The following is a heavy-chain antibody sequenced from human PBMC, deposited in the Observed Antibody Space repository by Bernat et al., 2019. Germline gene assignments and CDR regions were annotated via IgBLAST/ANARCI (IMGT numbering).Heavy chain of an antibody. CDR1: GFTVSSNY. CDR3: ARDPTDYDILTASMENSAYGMDV. D-gene: IGHD3-9*01. CDR2: IYSGGST. V-gene: IGHV3-53*02. J-gene: IGHJ6*02. Sequence: EVQLVETGGGLIQPGGSLRLSCAASGFTVSSNYMSWVRQAPGKGLEWVSVIYSGGSTYYADSVKGRFTISRDNSKNPLYLQMNSLRAEDTAVYYCARDPTDYDILTASMENSAYGMDVWGQGTTVTVSS.